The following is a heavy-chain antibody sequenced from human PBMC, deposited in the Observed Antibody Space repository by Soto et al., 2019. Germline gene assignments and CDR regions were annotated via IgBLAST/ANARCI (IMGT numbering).Heavy chain of an antibody. CDR3: ARERHDYYDSSGYLDY. Sequence: SETLSLTCTVSVGSISSGGYYWSWIRQHPGKGLEWIGYIYYSGSTSYSPSLKSRVTISVDTSKNQFSLKLSSVTAADTAVYYCARERHDYYDSSGYLDYWGQGTLVT. CDR2: IYYSGST. V-gene: IGHV4-31*03. J-gene: IGHJ4*02. CDR1: VGSISSGGYY. D-gene: IGHD3-22*01.